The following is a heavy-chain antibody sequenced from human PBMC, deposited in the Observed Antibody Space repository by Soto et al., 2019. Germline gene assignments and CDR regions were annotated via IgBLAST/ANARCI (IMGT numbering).Heavy chain of an antibody. J-gene: IGHJ6*02. CDR3: ARGRHDFWSGQYYYYGMDV. V-gene: IGHV1-58*01. Sequence: GASVKVSCKASGFTFTSSAVQWMRQARGQRLEWIGWIVVGSGNTNYAQKFQERVTITRDMSTSTAYMELSSLRSEDTAVYYCARGRHDFWSGQYYYYGMDVWGQGTTVTVSS. D-gene: IGHD3-3*01. CDR1: GFTFTSSA. CDR2: IVVGSGNT.